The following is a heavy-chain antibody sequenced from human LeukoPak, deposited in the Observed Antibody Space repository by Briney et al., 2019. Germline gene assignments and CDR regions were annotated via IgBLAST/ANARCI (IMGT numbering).Heavy chain of an antibody. CDR2: ISAYNGNT. CDR1: GYTFTSYG. V-gene: IGHV1-18*01. D-gene: IGHD3-10*01. CDR3: ARGGSGGVCNY. Sequence: GASVKVSFKASGYTFTSYGISWVRQAPGQGPEWMGWISAYNGNTNYAQKFQGRVTMATDTSTSTAYMELRSLRSDDTAVYYCARGGSGGVCNYWGQGTLVTVSS. J-gene: IGHJ4*02.